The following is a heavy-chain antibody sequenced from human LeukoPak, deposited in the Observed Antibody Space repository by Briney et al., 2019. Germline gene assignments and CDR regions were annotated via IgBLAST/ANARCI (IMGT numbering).Heavy chain of an antibody. V-gene: IGHV3-74*01. CDR1: GFTFSSYW. D-gene: IGHD2-8*01. Sequence: PGGSLRLSCAASGFTFSSYWMHWVRQAPGKGLVWVSRINSDGSSTSYADSVKGRFTISRDNAKNTLYLQMNSLRAEDTAVYYCARGKKGYYRWDYYYYGMDVWGQGTTVTVSS. CDR2: INSDGSST. J-gene: IGHJ6*02. CDR3: ARGKKGYYRWDYYYYGMDV.